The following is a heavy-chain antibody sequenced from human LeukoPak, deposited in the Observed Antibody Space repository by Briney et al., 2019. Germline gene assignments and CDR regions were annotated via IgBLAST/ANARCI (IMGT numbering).Heavy chain of an antibody. CDR2: IKQDGSEK. CDR1: GFTFSSYW. D-gene: IGHD2-2*01. CDR3: ARAVVRCSSTSCLTYYMDV. Sequence: GGSLRLSCAASGFTFSSYWMSWVRQAPGKGLEWVANIKQDGSEKYYVDSVKGRFTISRDNAKNSLYLQMNSLRAEDTAVYYCARAVVRCSSTSCLTYYMDVWGKGTTVTVSS. J-gene: IGHJ6*03. V-gene: IGHV3-7*01.